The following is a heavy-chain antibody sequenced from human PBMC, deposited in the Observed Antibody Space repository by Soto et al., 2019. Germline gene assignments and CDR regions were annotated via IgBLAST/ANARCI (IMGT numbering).Heavy chain of an antibody. CDR1: GFSLTTSGVG. J-gene: IGHJ4*02. V-gene: IGHV2-5*02. D-gene: IGHD3-3*01. CDR3: AHRVLRTVFGLVTTTAIYFDF. Sequence: QITLKESGPTVVKPTETLTLTCTFSGFSLTTSGVGVGWVRQSPGKAPEWLALIYWDDDKRYSTSLKSMLTITKDTSKNQVVLTMANVDPADTATYYCAHRVLRTVFGLVTTTAIYFDFWGQGTPVVVSS. CDR2: IYWDDDK.